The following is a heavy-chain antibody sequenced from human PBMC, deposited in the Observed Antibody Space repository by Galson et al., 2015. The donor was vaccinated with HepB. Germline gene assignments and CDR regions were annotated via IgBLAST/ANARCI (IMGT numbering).Heavy chain of an antibody. CDR1: GFTFSGSA. CDR3: IFMTYYDFWSGPP. CDR2: IRSKANSYAT. J-gene: IGHJ5*02. D-gene: IGHD3-3*01. Sequence: SLRLSCAASGFTFSGSAMHWVRQASGKGLEWVGRIRSKANSYATAYAASVKGRFTISRDDSKNTAYLQMNSLKTEDTAVYYCIFMTYYDFWSGPPWGQGTLVTVSS. V-gene: IGHV3-73*01.